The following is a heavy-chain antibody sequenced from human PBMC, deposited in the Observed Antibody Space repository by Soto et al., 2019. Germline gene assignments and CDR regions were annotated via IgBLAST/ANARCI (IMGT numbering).Heavy chain of an antibody. CDR3: ARTSGTYLHYFDY. CDR2: IRPGDSDT. J-gene: IGHJ4*02. Sequence: PGESLKISCKGSGYTFTTYWIGWVRQMPGEGLEWMGIIRPGDSDTRYSPSFQGQVTISADQSISTAYLQWSSLEASDTAMYYCARTSGTYLHYFDYWGQGTPVTVSS. D-gene: IGHD1-26*01. V-gene: IGHV5-51*01. CDR1: GYTFTTYW.